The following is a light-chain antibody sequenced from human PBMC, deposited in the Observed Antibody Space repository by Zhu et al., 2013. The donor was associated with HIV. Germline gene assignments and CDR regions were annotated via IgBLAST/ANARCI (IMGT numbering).Light chain of an antibody. CDR2: EVT. V-gene: IGLV2-14*01. Sequence: QSALTQPASVSGSPGQSITISCTGTNSDVDDYKSVSWYQQYPGKAPKLLIYEVTNRPPGVSHRFSGSKSDNTASLTISGLQAEDEADYYCTSYISSSILVLFGGGTKLTVL. CDR1: NSDVDDYKS. CDR3: TSYISSSILVL. J-gene: IGLJ2*01.